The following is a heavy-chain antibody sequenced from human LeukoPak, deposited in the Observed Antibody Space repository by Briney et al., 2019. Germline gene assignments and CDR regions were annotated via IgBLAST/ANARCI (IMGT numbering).Heavy chain of an antibody. D-gene: IGHD2-2*01. Sequence: ASVKVSCKASGYTFTGYYMHWVRQAPGQGLEWMGWINPNSGNTNYAQKFQGRVTMTRDTSISTAYMELSRLRSDDTAVYYCARGRVLKTYCSSTSCYASFDYWGQGTLVTVSS. J-gene: IGHJ4*02. CDR1: GYTFTGYY. CDR2: INPNSGNT. V-gene: IGHV1-2*02. CDR3: ARGRVLKTYCSSTSCYASFDY.